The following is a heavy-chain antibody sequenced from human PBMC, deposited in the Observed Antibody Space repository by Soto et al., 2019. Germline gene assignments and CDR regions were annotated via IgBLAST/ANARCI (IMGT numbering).Heavy chain of an antibody. J-gene: IGHJ4*02. CDR1: GFTFSSYA. CDR3: AKKRIVAGGDFDY. D-gene: IGHD6-13*01. CDR2: ITGSGAST. V-gene: IGHV3-23*01. Sequence: GGSLRLSCAASGFTFSSYAMSWVRQAPGKGLEWVSAITGSGASTYYADSVKGRFTISRDNSKNTLNLQMNSLRAEDTVVYYCAKKRIVAGGDFDYWGQGTLVTVSS.